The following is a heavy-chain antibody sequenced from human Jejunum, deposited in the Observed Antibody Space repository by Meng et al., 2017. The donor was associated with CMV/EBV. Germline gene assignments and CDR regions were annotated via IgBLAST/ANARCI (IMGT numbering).Heavy chain of an antibody. J-gene: IGHJ4*02. D-gene: IGHD3-16*01. CDR2: TYNSGRS. V-gene: IGHV3-53*01. CDR1: GFIVSSHY. CDR3: ARGTYDGRVLSAADF. Sequence: EVQLVESGGGLIQPGGSLRLSCTASGFIVSSHYMTWVRQAPGKGLEWVSFTYNSGRSFYADSVKGRFTISRDSSKNTLYLQMNSLRAEDTALYYCARGTYDGRVLSAADFWGPGTMVTVSA.